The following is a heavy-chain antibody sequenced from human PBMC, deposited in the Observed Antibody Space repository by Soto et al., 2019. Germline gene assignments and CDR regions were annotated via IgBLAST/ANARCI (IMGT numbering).Heavy chain of an antibody. V-gene: IGHV4-39*01. D-gene: IGHD5-18*01. J-gene: IGHJ5*02. CDR2: IYYSGST. CDR1: GGSISSSSYY. Sequence: PSETLSLTCTVSGGSISSSSYYWGWIRQPPGKGLEWIGSIYYSGSTYYNPSLKSRVTISVDTFKNQFSLKLSSVTAADTAVYYCARQRRSGYSYGWFDPWGQGTLVTVSS. CDR3: ARQRRSGYSYGWFDP.